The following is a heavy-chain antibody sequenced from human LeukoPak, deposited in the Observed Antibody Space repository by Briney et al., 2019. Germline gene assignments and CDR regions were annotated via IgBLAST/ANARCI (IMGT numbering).Heavy chain of an antibody. CDR3: ARDRHKYNYDGSGYPPY. CDR1: GYTFTSYG. V-gene: IGHV1-18*01. D-gene: IGHD3-22*01. CDR2: ISAYNGNT. Sequence: ASVKVSCKASGYTFTSYGISWVRQAPGQGLEWMGWISAYNGNTSYARKFQGRVTMTRDMSTSTVYMELSSLRSEDTAVYYCARDRHKYNYDGSGYPPYWGQGTLVTVSS. J-gene: IGHJ4*02.